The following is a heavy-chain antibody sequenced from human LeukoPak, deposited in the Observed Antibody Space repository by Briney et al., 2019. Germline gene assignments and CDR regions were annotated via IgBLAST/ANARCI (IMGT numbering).Heavy chain of an antibody. Sequence: GGSLRLSCAASGFTFSSYAMSWVRQALGKGLEWVSAISGSGGSTYYADSVKGRFTISRDNSKNTLYLQMNSLRAEDTAVYYCAKDQRITIFGVASYWGQGTLVTVSS. CDR2: ISGSGGST. CDR3: AKDQRITIFGVASY. V-gene: IGHV3-23*01. D-gene: IGHD3-3*01. J-gene: IGHJ4*02. CDR1: GFTFSSYA.